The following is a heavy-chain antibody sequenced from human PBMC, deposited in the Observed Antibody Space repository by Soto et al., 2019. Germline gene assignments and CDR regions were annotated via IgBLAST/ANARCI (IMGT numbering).Heavy chain of an antibody. CDR2: INGDGSST. Sequence: GSLRLSGAASGVTFSSYWMHWVRQAPGKGLVWVSRINGDGSSTSYADSVKGRFTISRDNAKNTVYLQMSSLRAEDTAVYYCARGYQLPQSRYYYYGMDVWGQGTTVTVSS. J-gene: IGHJ6*02. V-gene: IGHV3-74*01. CDR3: ARGYQLPQSRYYYYGMDV. CDR1: GVTFSSYW. D-gene: IGHD2-2*01.